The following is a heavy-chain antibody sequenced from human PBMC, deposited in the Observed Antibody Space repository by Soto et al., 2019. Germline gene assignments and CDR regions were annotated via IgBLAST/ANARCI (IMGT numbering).Heavy chain of an antibody. CDR2: TYYRSKWYN. CDR3: ARDLYTGDSSGYPYYYYGMDA. Sequence: QTLSLTCALSGNSVSINSAAWNWIRQSPSRGLEWLGRTYYRSKWYNDYAVSVKSRITINPDTPKNQFSLQLNSVTPEDTAVYYCARDLYTGDSSGYPYYYYGMDAWGQGTTVTVSS. J-gene: IGHJ6*02. V-gene: IGHV6-1*01. D-gene: IGHD3-22*01. CDR1: GNSVSINSAA.